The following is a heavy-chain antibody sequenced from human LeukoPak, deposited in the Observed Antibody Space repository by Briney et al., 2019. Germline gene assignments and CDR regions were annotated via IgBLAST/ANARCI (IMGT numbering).Heavy chain of an antibody. V-gene: IGHV1-69*13. Sequence: ASVKVSCKASGGTFSSYAIGWVRQAPGQGLEWMGGIIPIFGTANYAQKFQGRVTITADESASTAYMELSSLRSEDTAVYYCARDWSSSGYSLRAFDIWGQGTMVTVSS. J-gene: IGHJ3*02. CDR1: GGTFSSYA. D-gene: IGHD3-22*01. CDR3: ARDWSSSGYSLRAFDI. CDR2: IIPIFGTA.